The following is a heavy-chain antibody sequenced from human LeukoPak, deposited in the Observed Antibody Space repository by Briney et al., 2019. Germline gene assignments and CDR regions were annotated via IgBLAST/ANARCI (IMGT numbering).Heavy chain of an antibody. D-gene: IGHD2/OR15-2a*01. J-gene: IGHJ4*02. CDR1: GFTFSSSA. V-gene: IGHV1-58*01. CDR3: AALLSMGYFDY. Sequence: SVKVSCKASGFTFSSSAVQWVRQARGQRLEWIGWIVVGSGNTNYAQKFQERVTITRDMSTSTAYMELSSLRSEDTAVYYCAALLSMGYFDYWGQGTLVTVSS. CDR2: IVVGSGNT.